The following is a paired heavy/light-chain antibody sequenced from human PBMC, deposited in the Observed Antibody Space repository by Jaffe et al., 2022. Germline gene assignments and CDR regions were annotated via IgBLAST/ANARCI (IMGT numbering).Light chain of an antibody. CDR3: QQYGSSPYT. V-gene: IGKV3-20*01. J-gene: IGKJ2*01. CDR2: GAS. CDR1: QSVSSSY. Sequence: EIVLTQSPGTLSLSPGEGATLSCRASQSVSSSYLAWHQQKPGQAPRLLIYGASSRATGIPDRFSGSGSGTDFTLTISRLEPEDFAVYYCQQYGSSPYTFGQGTKLEIK.
Heavy chain of an antibody. D-gene: IGHD3-22*01. CDR3: ARGGYYSFDAFDI. CDR2: INGDGSST. CDR1: GFTFRNCW. Sequence: EVQLVESGGDLVQPGGSLRLSCAASGFTFRNCWMHWVRQVPGKGLVWVSRINGDGSSTDYADSVKGRFTISRDNAKNTLYLQMNSLRVEDTAVYYCARGGYYSFDAFDIWGQGTMVTVSS. V-gene: IGHV3-74*01. J-gene: IGHJ3*02.